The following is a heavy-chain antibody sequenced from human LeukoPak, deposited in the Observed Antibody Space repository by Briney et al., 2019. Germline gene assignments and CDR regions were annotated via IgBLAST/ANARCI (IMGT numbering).Heavy chain of an antibody. V-gene: IGHV4-59*01. CDR1: GGSISSYY. J-gene: IGHJ4*02. CDR2: IYYSGST. D-gene: IGHD6-13*01. CDR3: ARGGPYSSSWYGYYFDY. Sequence: SEILSLTCTVSGGSISSYYWSWIRQPPGKGLEWIGYIYYSGSTNYNPSLKSRVTISVDTSKNQFSLKLSSVTAADTAVYYCARGGPYSSSWYGYYFDYWGQGTLVTVSS.